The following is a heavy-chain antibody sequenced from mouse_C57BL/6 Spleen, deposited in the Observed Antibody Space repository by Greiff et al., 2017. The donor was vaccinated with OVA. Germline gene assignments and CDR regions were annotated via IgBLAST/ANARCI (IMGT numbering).Heavy chain of an antibody. Sequence: VQLQQSGPVLVKPGASVKMSCKASGYTFTDYYMNWVKQSHGKSLEWIGVINPYNGGTSYNQKFKGKATLTVDKSSSTAYMELHSLTSEDSAVYYCAREDGSFDYWGKGTTLTVSS. CDR3: AREDGSFDY. V-gene: IGHV1-19*01. J-gene: IGHJ2*01. CDR2: INPYNGGT. D-gene: IGHD1-1*01. CDR1: GYTFTDYY.